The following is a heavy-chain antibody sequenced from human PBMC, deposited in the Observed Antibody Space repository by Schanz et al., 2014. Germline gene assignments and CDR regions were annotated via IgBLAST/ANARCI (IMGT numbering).Heavy chain of an antibody. V-gene: IGHV3-21*01. CDR3: ARDSGSHYLVDY. D-gene: IGHD1-26*01. CDR2: ISSGGRNI. CDR1: GFSFSTYG. J-gene: IGHJ4*02. Sequence: EVRLVESGGGLVKPGGSLRLSCAASGFSFSTYGMTWVRQAPGKGLEWVSSISSGGRNISYADSLKGRFTISRDNSKNTLYLQMNSLRAEDTAVYYCARDSGSHYLVDYWGQGTLVTVSS.